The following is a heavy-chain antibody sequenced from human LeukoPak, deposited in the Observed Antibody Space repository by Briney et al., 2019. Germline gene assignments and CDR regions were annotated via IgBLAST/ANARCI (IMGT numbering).Heavy chain of an antibody. CDR2: MSGSGGST. CDR3: AKVGIVVVISLDY. Sequence: GGSLRLSCAASGFTFSSYAISWVRQAPGKGVEWVSAMSGSGGSTYYADSVKGRFTISRDNSKNTLYLQMNSLRAEDTAVYYCAKVGIVVVISLDYWGQGTLVTVSS. CDR1: GFTFSSYA. V-gene: IGHV3-23*01. D-gene: IGHD3-22*01. J-gene: IGHJ4*02.